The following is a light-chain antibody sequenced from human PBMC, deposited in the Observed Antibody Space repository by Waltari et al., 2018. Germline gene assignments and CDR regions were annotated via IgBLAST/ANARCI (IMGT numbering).Light chain of an antibody. V-gene: IGKV3-20*01. CDR2: GAS. CDR3: QQYGDSPTT. Sequence: ETVLTQSPGTLSLSPGGRATLSCRASQSVRNNYLAWYQQKPGQAPRLLIHGASSRATGIADRFSGSGSGTDFTLAISRLEPEDFAVYFCQQYGDSPTTFGQGTKLEIK. CDR1: QSVRNNY. J-gene: IGKJ2*01.